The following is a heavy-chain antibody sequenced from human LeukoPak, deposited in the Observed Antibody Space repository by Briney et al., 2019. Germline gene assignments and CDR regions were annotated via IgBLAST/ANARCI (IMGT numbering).Heavy chain of an antibody. V-gene: IGHV4-59*01. J-gene: IGHJ3*02. Sequence: SETLSLTCTVSGGSISSYYWSWIRQPPGKGLEWIGYIYYSGSTNYNPSLKSRVTISVDTSKNQFSLKLSSVTAADTAVYYCARDVMGDILTGPDAFDIWGQGTMVTVSS. D-gene: IGHD3-9*01. CDR3: ARDVMGDILTGPDAFDI. CDR2: IYYSGST. CDR1: GGSISSYY.